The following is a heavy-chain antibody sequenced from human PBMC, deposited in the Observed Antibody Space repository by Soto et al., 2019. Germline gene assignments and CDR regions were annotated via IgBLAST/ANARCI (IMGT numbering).Heavy chain of an antibody. Sequence: EVQLLESGGGLVQPGGSLRLSCAASGFTFSSYAMSWVRQAPGKGLEWVSAISGSGGSTYYADSVKGRFTISRDNSKNTLYLQMNCLRAEDTAVYYCAKGASAAEGLLSFFDYWGQGTLVTVSS. CDR1: GFTFSSYA. CDR2: ISGSGGST. CDR3: AKGASAAEGLLSFFDY. V-gene: IGHV3-23*01. D-gene: IGHD3-3*01. J-gene: IGHJ4*02.